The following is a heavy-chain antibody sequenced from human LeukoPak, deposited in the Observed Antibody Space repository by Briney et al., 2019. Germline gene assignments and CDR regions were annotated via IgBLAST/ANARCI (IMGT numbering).Heavy chain of an antibody. J-gene: IGHJ4*02. CDR3: AGDHDWGVDY. D-gene: IGHD7-27*01. CDR1: GFTFTDHY. Sequence: ASVTVSCKASGFTFTDHYMHWVRQAPGQGLEWMGWINGKRGDTNYAQNFQDRVTMTRDTSTSTVYMELSRLTVDDTAVYYCAGDHDWGVDYWGQGTLVTVSS. CDR2: INGKRGDT. V-gene: IGHV1-2*02.